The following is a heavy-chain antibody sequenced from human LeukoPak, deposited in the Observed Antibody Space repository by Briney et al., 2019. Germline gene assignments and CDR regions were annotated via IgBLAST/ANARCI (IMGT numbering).Heavy chain of an antibody. Sequence: PSETLSLTCTVSGGSISSYYWSWIRQPRGKGLEWIGHIYYSGSTNYNPSLKRRVTISVDTSKNQFSLKLSSVTAADTAVYYCARHQGGSSWYYFDYWGQGTLVTVSP. CDR1: GGSISSYY. CDR3: ARHQGGSSWYYFDY. J-gene: IGHJ4*02. V-gene: IGHV4-59*08. CDR2: IYYSGST. D-gene: IGHD6-13*01.